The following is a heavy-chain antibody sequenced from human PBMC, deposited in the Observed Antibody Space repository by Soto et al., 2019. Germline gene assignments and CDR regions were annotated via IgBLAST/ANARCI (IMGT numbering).Heavy chain of an antibody. J-gene: IGHJ4*02. V-gene: IGHV3-30-3*01. D-gene: IGHD1-1*01. CDR1: GFTFSSYA. CDR2: ISHDGSNK. Sequence: QVQLVESGGGVVQPGTSLRLSCAASGFTFSSYAIHWVRQAPGKGLEWVALISHDGSNKFYADSVKGRFTISRDNSKNTVYLHMYSLRAEDTAVYYCARAGDVYNRPEYWGQGTLVTVSS. CDR3: ARAGDVYNRPEY.